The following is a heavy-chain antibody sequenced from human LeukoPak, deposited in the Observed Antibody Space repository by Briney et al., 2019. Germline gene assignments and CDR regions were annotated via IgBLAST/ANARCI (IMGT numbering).Heavy chain of an antibody. J-gene: IGHJ5*02. D-gene: IGHD3-10*01. CDR2: TYYRSKWYN. V-gene: IGHV6-1*01. CDR1: GDSVSSNSAA. CDR3: ARERTITMVRGVVNWFDP. Sequence: SQTLSLTCAISGDSVSSNSAAWNWIRQSPSRGLEWLGRTYYRSKWYNDYAVSVKSRITINPDTSKNQFSLQLNSVTPEDTAVCYCARERTITMVRGVVNWFDPWGQGTLVTVSS.